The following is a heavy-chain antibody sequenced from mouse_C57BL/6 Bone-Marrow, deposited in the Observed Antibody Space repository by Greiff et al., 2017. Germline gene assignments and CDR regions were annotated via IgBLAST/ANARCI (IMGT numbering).Heavy chain of an antibody. Sequence: EVQLQQSGPELVKPGASVKISCKASGYSFTGYYMNWVKQSPEKSLEWIGEINPSTGGTTYNQKFKAKATLTVDKSSSTAYMQLKSLTSEDSAVYYCARWGVKRSRYFDVWGKGTTVTVSS. V-gene: IGHV1-42*01. D-gene: IGHD2-1*01. CDR2: INPSTGGT. CDR1: GYSFTGYY. CDR3: ARWGVKRSRYFDV. J-gene: IGHJ1*03.